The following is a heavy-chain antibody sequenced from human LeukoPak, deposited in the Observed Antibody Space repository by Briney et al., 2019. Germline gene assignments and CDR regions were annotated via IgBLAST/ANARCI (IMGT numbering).Heavy chain of an antibody. CDR1: GFTFSSYA. Sequence: GGSLRLSCAASGFTFSSYAMSWVRQAPGKGLEWVSAISGSGGSTYYADSVKGRFTISRDNSKNTLYLQMNSLRAEDTAVYYCAKEGFGCSSTSCYTGYYYYYMDVWGKGTTVTVSS. J-gene: IGHJ6*03. V-gene: IGHV3-23*01. CDR3: AKEGFGCSSTSCYTGYYYYYMDV. D-gene: IGHD2-2*02. CDR2: ISGSGGST.